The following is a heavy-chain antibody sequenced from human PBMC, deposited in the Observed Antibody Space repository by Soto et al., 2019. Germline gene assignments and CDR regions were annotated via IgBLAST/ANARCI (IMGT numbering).Heavy chain of an antibody. CDR1: GYTFTSYG. J-gene: IGHJ6*02. Sequence: QVQLVQSGAEVKKPGASVKVSCKASGYTFTSYGIGWVRQAPGQGLEWMGWISAYIGNTNYAQKLQGRVTMTTDTSTSTAYMELRSLRSDDTAVYYCARAESYGDKYYYYGMDVWGQGTTVTVSS. V-gene: IGHV1-18*01. CDR2: ISAYIGNT. CDR3: ARAESYGDKYYYYGMDV. D-gene: IGHD4-17*01.